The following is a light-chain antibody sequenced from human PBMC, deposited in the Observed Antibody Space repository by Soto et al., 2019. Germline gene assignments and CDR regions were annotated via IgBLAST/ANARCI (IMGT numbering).Light chain of an antibody. V-gene: IGLV3-9*01. CDR3: QVWDNRGYV. CDR2: RDY. Sequence: SYERSHPLSVSLALGHTATITCGGNNIGGKNVHWYQQKPGQAPVLVIYRDYNRPSGIPERFSGSNSGHTATLTISRVQPGDEADYYCQVWDNRGYVFGTGTKVTVL. J-gene: IGLJ1*01. CDR1: NIGGKN.